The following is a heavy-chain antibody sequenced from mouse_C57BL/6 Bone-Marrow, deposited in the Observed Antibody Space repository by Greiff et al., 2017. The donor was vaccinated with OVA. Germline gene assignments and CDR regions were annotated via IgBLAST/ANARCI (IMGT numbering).Heavy chain of an antibody. CDR3: ARWGSYYYGSAWFAY. J-gene: IGHJ3*01. CDR1: GYTFTSYW. D-gene: IGHD1-1*01. V-gene: IGHV1-69*01. CDR2: IDPSDSYT. Sequence: QVQLQQPGAELVMPGASVKLSCKASGYTFTSYWMHWVKQRPGQGLEWIGEIDPSDSYTNYNQKFKGKSTLTVDKYSSTAYMQLSSLTSEDSAVYYCARWGSYYYGSAWFAYWGQGTLVTVSA.